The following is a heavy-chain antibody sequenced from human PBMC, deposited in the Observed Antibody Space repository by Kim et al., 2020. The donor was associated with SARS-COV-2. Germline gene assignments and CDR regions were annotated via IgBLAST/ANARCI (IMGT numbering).Heavy chain of an antibody. CDR2: ISYDGSNK. D-gene: IGHD3-10*01. V-gene: IGHV3-30-3*02. Sequence: GGSLRLSCAASGFTFSSYAMHWVRQAPGKGLEWVAVISYDGSNKYYADSVKGRFTISRDNSKNTLYLQMNSLRAEDTAVYYCAKPGTETGSDFDYWCQG. J-gene: IGHJ4*02. CDR3: AKPGTETGSDFDY. CDR1: GFTFSSYA.